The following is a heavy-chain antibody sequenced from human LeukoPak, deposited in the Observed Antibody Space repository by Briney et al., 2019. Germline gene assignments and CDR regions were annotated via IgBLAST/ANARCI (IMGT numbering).Heavy chain of an antibody. J-gene: IGHJ4*02. V-gene: IGHV1-2*02. CDR2: INPNSGGT. CDR3: ARAYYDSSGYYPFGY. D-gene: IGHD3-22*01. Sequence: ASVKVSCKASGYTFTGYYMHWVRQAPGQGLEWMGWINPNSGGTNYAQKFQGRVTMTRDTSISTAYMELSRLRSDDTAVYHCARAYYDSSGYYPFGYWGQGTLVTVSS. CDR1: GYTFTGYY.